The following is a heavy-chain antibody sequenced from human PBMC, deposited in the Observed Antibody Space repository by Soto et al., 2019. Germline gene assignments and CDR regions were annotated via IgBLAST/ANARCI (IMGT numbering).Heavy chain of an antibody. CDR3: ARDGPTAEGGWFDP. Sequence: SETLSLTCTVSGGSISSYYWIWIRQPPGKGLEWIGYIYYSGSTNYNPSLKSRVTISVDTSKNQFSLKLSSVTAADTAVYYCARDGPTAEGGWFDPWGQGTLVTVSS. D-gene: IGHD6-13*01. CDR2: IYYSGST. V-gene: IGHV4-59*01. J-gene: IGHJ5*02. CDR1: GGSISSYY.